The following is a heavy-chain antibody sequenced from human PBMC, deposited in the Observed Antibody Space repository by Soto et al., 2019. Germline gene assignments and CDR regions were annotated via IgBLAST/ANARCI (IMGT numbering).Heavy chain of an antibody. CDR2: IYYSGST. J-gene: IGHJ4*02. CDR3: ARRRQLVAALDY. D-gene: IGHD2-15*01. CDR1: GGSISSSSYY. V-gene: IGHV4-39*01. Sequence: PSETLSLTCTVSGGSISSSSYYWDWIRQPPWKGLEWIGSIYYSGSTNYNPSLKSRVTISVDTSKNQFSLKVTSLTAADTAVYYCARRRQLVAALDYWGQGTLVTVSS.